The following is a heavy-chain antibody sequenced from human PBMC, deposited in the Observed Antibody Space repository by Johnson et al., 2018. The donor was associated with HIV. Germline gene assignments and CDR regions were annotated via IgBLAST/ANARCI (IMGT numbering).Heavy chain of an antibody. CDR1: GITFSSYG. D-gene: IGHD1-26*01. V-gene: IGHV3-33*06. Sequence: QLVESGGGVVQPGRSLRLSCEASGITFSSYGMNWVRQAPGKGLEWVAVIWYDGSNKYYADSVKGRFTISRDNSKNTLYLQMNSLRVEDTAVYYCAKGPWDLPHAFDIWGQGTMVTVS. CDR2: IWYDGSNK. J-gene: IGHJ3*02. CDR3: AKGPWDLPHAFDI.